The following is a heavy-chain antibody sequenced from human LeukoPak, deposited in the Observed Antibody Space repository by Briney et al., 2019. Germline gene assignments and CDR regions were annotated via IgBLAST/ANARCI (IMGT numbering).Heavy chain of an antibody. V-gene: IGHV1-8*03. D-gene: IGHD2-21*01. CDR2: MNPNSGNT. CDR1: GYTFTSYD. Sequence: GASVKVSCKASGYTFTSYDINWVRQVTGQGLEWMGWMNPNSGNTGYAQKFQGRVTITRNTSISTAFMELISLRSDDTAVYYCARSSSVTIPGYYFDYWGQGTLVTVSS. CDR3: ARSSSVTIPGYYFDY. J-gene: IGHJ4*02.